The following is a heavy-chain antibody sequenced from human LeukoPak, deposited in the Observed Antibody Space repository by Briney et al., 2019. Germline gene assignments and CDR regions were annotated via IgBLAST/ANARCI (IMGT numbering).Heavy chain of an antibody. CDR2: ISSSSSYT. CDR1: GFTFSDYY. Sequence: PGRSLRLSCAASGFTFSDYYMSWIRQAPGKGLEWVSYISSSSSYTNYADSVKGRFTISRDDAKNSLYLQMNSLRAEDTAVYYCARDQREQLPPMGYYYYGMDVWGQGTTVTVSS. J-gene: IGHJ6*02. CDR3: ARDQREQLPPMGYYYYGMDV. D-gene: IGHD2-2*01. V-gene: IGHV3-11*05.